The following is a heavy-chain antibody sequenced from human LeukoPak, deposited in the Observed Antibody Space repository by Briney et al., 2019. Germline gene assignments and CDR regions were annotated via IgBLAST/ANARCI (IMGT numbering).Heavy chain of an antibody. Sequence: PSETLSLTCTVSGGSISSGSYYWSWIRQPAGKGLEWIGRIYTSGSTNYNPSLKSRVTMSVDTSKNQFSLKLSSVTAADTAVYYCASSSWYRTPPTGFDPWGQGTLVTVSS. CDR3: ASSSWYRTPPTGFDP. V-gene: IGHV4-61*02. CDR1: GGSISSGSYY. D-gene: IGHD6-13*01. J-gene: IGHJ5*02. CDR2: IYTSGST.